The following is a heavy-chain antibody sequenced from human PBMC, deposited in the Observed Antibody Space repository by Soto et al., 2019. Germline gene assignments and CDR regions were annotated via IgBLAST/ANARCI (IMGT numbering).Heavy chain of an antibody. CDR3: ASHGMITFGGVIVPTPDFDY. CDR2: IYYSGST. Sequence: PSETLSLTCTVSGGSISSYYWSWIRQPPGKGLEWIGYIYYSGSTNYNPSLKSRVTISVDTSKNQFSLKLSSVTAADTAVYYCASHGMITFGGVIVPTPDFDYWGQGTLVTVSS. CDR1: GGSISSYY. D-gene: IGHD3-16*02. V-gene: IGHV4-59*01. J-gene: IGHJ4*02.